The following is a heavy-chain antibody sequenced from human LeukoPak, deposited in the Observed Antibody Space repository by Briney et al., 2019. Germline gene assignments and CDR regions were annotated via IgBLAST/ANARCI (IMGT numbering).Heavy chain of an antibody. CDR1: GYTFTSCG. J-gene: IGHJ4*02. CDR3: ASGGGVNDYGGNSLRFDY. Sequence: GASVKVSCKASGYTFTSCGISWVRQAPGQGLEWMGGISAYNGNTNYAQKLQGRVTMTTDTSTSTAYMQLRSLRSDDTAVYYCASGGGVNDYGGNSLRFDYWGQGTLVTVSS. V-gene: IGHV1-18*01. CDR2: ISAYNGNT. D-gene: IGHD4-23*01.